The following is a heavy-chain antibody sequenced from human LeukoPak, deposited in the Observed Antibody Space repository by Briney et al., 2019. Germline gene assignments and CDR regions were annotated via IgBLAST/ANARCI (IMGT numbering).Heavy chain of an antibody. Sequence: GGSLRLSCAASGFTFDDYAMHWVRQAPGKGLEWVSGISWNSGSIGYADSEKGRFTISRDNAKNSLYLQMNSLRAEDTALYYCAKDSSSWYVMYYFDYWGQGTLVTVSS. CDR3: AKDSSSWYVMYYFDY. D-gene: IGHD6-13*01. J-gene: IGHJ4*02. CDR1: GFTFDDYA. V-gene: IGHV3-9*01. CDR2: ISWNSGSI.